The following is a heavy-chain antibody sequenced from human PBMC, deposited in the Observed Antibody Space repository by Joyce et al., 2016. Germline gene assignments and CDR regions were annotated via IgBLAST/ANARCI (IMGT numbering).Heavy chain of an antibody. CDR2: MNPRTGNT. Sequence: QVQLVQSGAEVKKPGASVKVSCKASGYTFINFDINWVRQAPGQGLEWVGWMNPRTGNTGYAQKFQGRVTMTRNTSISTAYRELSSLRSEDTAVYYCARPPRTSGWYYNWFDPWGQGTLVTVSS. D-gene: IGHD6-19*01. J-gene: IGHJ5*02. CDR1: GYTFINFD. CDR3: ARPPRTSGWYYNWFDP. V-gene: IGHV1-8*02.